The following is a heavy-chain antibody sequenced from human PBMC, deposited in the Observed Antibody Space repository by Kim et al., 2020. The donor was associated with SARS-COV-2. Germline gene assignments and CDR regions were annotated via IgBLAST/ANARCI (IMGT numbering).Heavy chain of an antibody. CDR2: ISSSGSTI. CDR1: GFTFSDYY. D-gene: IGHD4-17*01. CDR3: ARDIDDYGDYRYFQP. V-gene: IGHV3-11*01. J-gene: IGHJ1*01. Sequence: GGSLRLSCAASGFTFSDYYMSWIRQAPGKGLEWVSYISSSGSTIYYADSVKGRFTISRDNAKNSLYLQMNSLRAEDTAVYYCARDIDDYGDYRYFQPWGQGSLVTVSS.